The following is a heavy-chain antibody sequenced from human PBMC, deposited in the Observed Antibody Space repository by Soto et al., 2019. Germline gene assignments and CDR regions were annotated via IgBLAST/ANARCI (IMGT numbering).Heavy chain of an antibody. CDR1: GFTFSSYA. CDR3: AKERSPGLDDDGDYYYYGMDV. V-gene: IGHV3-23*01. D-gene: IGHD4-17*01. J-gene: IGHJ6*02. Sequence: GGSLRLSCAASGFTFSSYAMSWVRQAPGKGLEWVSAISGSGGSTYYADSVKGRFTISRDNSKNTLYLQMNSLRAEDTAVYYCAKERSPGLDDDGDYYYYGMDVWGQGTSVTVSS. CDR2: ISGSGGST.